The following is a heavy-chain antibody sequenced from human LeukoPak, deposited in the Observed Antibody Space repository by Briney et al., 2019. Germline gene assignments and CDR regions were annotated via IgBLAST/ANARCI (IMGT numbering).Heavy chain of an antibody. CDR2: ISAYNGNT. V-gene: IGHV1-18*01. D-gene: IGHD3-22*01. CDR1: GYTFTSYG. J-gene: IGHJ1*01. Sequence: ASVKVSCKASGYTFTSYGISWVRQAPGQGLEWMGWISAYNGNTNYAQKLQGRVTMTRDMSTSTVYMELSSLRSEDTAVYYCARNYDSSGYDKGYFQHWGQGTLVTVSS. CDR3: ARNYDSSGYDKGYFQH.